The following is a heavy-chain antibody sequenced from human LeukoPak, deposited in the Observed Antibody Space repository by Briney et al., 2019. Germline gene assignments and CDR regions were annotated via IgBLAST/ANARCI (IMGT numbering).Heavy chain of an antibody. CDR3: AMDYSGYDYFSY. J-gene: IGHJ4*02. V-gene: IGHV1-18*01. CDR1: GYTFTSYG. Sequence: VASVKVSCKASGYTFTSYGISWVRQAPGQGLEWMGWISAYNGNTNYAQKLQGRVTMTTDTSTSTAYMELRSLRSDDTAVYYCAMDYSGYDYFSYWGQGTLVTVSS. CDR2: ISAYNGNT. D-gene: IGHD5-12*01.